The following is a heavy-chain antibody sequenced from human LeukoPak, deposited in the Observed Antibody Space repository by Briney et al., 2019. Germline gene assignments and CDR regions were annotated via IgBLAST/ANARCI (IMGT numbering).Heavy chain of an antibody. Sequence: SSETLSLTCTVSGGSISSGSYYWSWIRQPAGKGLEWIGRIYTSGSTNYNPSLKSRVTMSVDTSKNQFYLKLSSVTAADTAVYYCAREWIPGSGSNNAFDIWGQGTMVTVSS. V-gene: IGHV4-61*02. CDR1: GGSISSGSYY. J-gene: IGHJ3*02. CDR2: IYTSGST. CDR3: AREWIPGSGSNNAFDI. D-gene: IGHD1-26*01.